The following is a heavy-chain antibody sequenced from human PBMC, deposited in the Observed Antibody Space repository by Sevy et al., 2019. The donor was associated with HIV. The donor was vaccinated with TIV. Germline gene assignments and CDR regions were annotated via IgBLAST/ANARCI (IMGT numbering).Heavy chain of an antibody. J-gene: IGHJ5*02. CDR2: INHTGSS. V-gene: IGHV4-34*01. D-gene: IGHD2-2*01. CDR3: ARSPPIVVVPGAPSWYDP. CDR1: GGSFSGYY. Sequence: SETLSLTCAVHGGSFSGYYWNWIRQPPGKGLEWIGEINHTGSSNYNPSLKSRVTISVDRSKNQFSLKLSSVTAADTAVYYCARSPPIVVVPGAPSWYDPWGQGTLVTVSS.